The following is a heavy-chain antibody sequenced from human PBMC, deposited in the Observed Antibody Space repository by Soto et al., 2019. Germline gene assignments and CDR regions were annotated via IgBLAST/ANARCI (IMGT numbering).Heavy chain of an antibody. CDR2: ISGSGGST. J-gene: IGHJ3*02. Sequence: GGSLRLSCAASGFTFSSYAMSWVRQAPGKGLEWVSAISGSGGSTYYADSVKGRFTISRDNSKNTLYLQMNSLRAECTAVYYCANSWRSSSCYAFDIWGQGTMVTVSS. CDR1: GFTFSSYA. D-gene: IGHD6-13*01. V-gene: IGHV3-23*01. CDR3: ANSWRSSSCYAFDI.